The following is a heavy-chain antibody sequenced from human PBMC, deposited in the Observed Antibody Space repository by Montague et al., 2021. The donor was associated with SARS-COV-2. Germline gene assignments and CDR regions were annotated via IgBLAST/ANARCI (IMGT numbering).Heavy chain of an antibody. D-gene: IGHD2-2*01. V-gene: IGHV4-34*01. CDR1: AGSFSNYY. J-gene: IGHJ5*02. CDR3: ARPFRMGRAGMPLLT. CDR2: INHTGST. Sequence: SETLSLTCAVYAGSFSNYYWAWIRQSPGKRLEWIGEINHTGSTTYNPSLKSRVTISVDTSKNQFSLKLTSVTVADTALYYCARPFRMGRAGMPLLTWGQGTLVTVSS.